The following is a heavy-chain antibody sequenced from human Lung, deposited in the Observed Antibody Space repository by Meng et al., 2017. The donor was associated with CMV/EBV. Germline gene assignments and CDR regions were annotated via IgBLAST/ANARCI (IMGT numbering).Heavy chain of an antibody. CDR2: ISTSGSTI. Sequence: GGSLRLXCTASGFTFANYEMNWVRQAPGKGLEWIAYISTSGSTIYYADSVKGRFIISRDDAENSVYLQMNSLTDEDTALYYCAREEINCGGDCYEYWGQGTXVTVSS. CDR3: AREEINCGGDCYEY. J-gene: IGHJ4*02. V-gene: IGHV3-48*03. CDR1: GFTFANYE. D-gene: IGHD2-21*01.